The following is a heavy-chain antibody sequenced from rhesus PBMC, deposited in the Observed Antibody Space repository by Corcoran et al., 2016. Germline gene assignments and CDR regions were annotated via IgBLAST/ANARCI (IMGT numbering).Heavy chain of an antibody. D-gene: IGHD2-2*01. J-gene: IGHJ6*01. CDR2: IGGSSGGT. CDR1: GCSISGYW. Sequence: QVQLQESGPGLVKPSETLSLTCAVSGCSISGYWWGWIRQPPGQGLGGIGYIGGSSGGTYYNPSLKSRVTISTDTSKNQFSLKLSSVTAADTAVYYCARVNIVLTYGLDSWGQGVVVTVSS. V-gene: IGHV4-165*01. CDR3: ARVNIVLTYGLDS.